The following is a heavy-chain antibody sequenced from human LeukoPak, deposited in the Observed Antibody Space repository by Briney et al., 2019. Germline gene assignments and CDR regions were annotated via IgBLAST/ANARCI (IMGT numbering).Heavy chain of an antibody. Sequence: GGSLRHSCAASGFTFSSYAMSWVRQAPGKGLEWVSAISGSGGSTYYADSVKGRFTISRDNSKNTLYLQMNSLRAEDTAVYYCAKDTGIAVAGTFYYWGQGTLVTVSS. CDR2: ISGSGGST. D-gene: IGHD6-19*01. CDR1: GFTFSSYA. J-gene: IGHJ4*02. CDR3: AKDTGIAVAGTFYY. V-gene: IGHV3-23*01.